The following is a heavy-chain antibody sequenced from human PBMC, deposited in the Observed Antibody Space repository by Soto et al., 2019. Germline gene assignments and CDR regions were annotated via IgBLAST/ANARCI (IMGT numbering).Heavy chain of an antibody. CDR1: GFTFSSYS. D-gene: IGHD3-10*01. Sequence: EVQLVESGGGLVQPGGSLRLSCAASGFTFSSYSMNWVRQAPGKGLEWVSYISSSSSTIYYADFVKGRFTISRDNAKNSLYLQMNSLRDEDTAVYYCASSLFWWFGESRYYYYGMDVWGQGTTVTVSS. J-gene: IGHJ6*02. CDR2: ISSSSSTI. CDR3: ASSLFWWFGESRYYYYGMDV. V-gene: IGHV3-48*02.